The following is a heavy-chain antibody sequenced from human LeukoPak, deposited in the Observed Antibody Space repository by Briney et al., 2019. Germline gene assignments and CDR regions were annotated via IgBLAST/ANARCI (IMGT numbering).Heavy chain of an antibody. Sequence: PSQTLSLTCSVCSGSISSGSYYWNWIRQPAGKGLEWIGRMYTSGSTNYNPSLKSRVTISVDTSKNQFSLKLSSVTAADTAVYYCARGLLGTGMLDSWGQGTLVTVSS. CDR2: MYTSGST. CDR1: SGSISSGSYY. J-gene: IGHJ5*01. V-gene: IGHV4-61*02. D-gene: IGHD2/OR15-2a*01. CDR3: ARGLLGTGMLDS.